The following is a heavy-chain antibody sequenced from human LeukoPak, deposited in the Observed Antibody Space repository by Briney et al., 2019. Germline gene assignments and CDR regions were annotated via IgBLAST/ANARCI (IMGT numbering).Heavy chain of an antibody. J-gene: IGHJ4*02. CDR3: AREARSSGSFDY. V-gene: IGHV3-48*01. D-gene: IGHD6-19*01. CDR1: GITFSSYS. CDR2: ISSFSGTI. Sequence: PGGSLRLSCVASGITFSSYSMNWVRQAPGKGLEWVSYISSFSGTINYADSVKGRFTISRDNAKNSLYLQMNSLRAEDTAVYYCAREARSSGSFDYWGQGTLVTVSS.